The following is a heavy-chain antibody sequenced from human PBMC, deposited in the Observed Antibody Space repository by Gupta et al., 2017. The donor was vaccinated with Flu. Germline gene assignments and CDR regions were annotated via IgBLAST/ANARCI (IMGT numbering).Heavy chain of an antibody. CDR2: ITASQGTV. CDR3: TRGIGDYDF. CDR1: FITYA. Sequence: FITYAINLVRRAPVRGLEWVSTITASQGTVYYADSVQGRFAISRDNSRGTLYLQMNSLRVDDTAMYYCTRGIGDYDFWGQGPQVTVSP. J-gene: IGHJ4*02. V-gene: IGHV3-23*01. D-gene: IGHD3-16*01.